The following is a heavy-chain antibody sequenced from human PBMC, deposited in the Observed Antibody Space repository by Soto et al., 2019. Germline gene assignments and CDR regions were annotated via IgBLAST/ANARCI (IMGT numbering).Heavy chain of an antibody. J-gene: IGHJ6*04. D-gene: IGHD3-10*01. CDR3: ARGWFGPDV. CDR1: GFTLSGRS. Sequence: EVPLVESGGGLVQPGGSLRLSCAASGFTLSGRSMHWVRQAPGKGLVWVSGIDNAGTDSTYADSVKGRFTSSRDNAKNMLYLQMNSLRVEDTAVYYCARGWFGPDVWGKGTTVTVSS. V-gene: IGHV3-74*01. CDR2: IDNAGTDS.